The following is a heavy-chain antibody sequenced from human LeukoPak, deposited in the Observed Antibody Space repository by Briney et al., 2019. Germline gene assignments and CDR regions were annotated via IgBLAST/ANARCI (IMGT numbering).Heavy chain of an antibody. CDR2: ISSTGNYI. V-gene: IGHV3-21*06. CDR3: ARDRGGRRLDY. D-gene: IGHD4-23*01. J-gene: IGHJ4*02. Sequence: RGSLRLSCAASGFTFSSSGMNWVRQAPGEGLEWVSSISSTGNYIYYTESMKGRFTISRDNAKNSLFLQMNSLRAEDTAVYYCARDRGGRRLDYWGQGTLVTVSS. CDR1: GFTFSSSG.